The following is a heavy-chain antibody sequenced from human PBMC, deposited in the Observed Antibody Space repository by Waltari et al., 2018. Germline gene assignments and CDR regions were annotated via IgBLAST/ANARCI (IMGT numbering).Heavy chain of an antibody. CDR2: INPNSGGT. D-gene: IGHD5-12*01. Sequence: QVQLVQSGAEVKKPGASVKVSCKASGYTFTGYYMHWVRQAPGQGLEWMGWINPNSGGTNYAQKFQGRVTMTRDTSISTAYMELSRLRSDDTAVYYCARELDGVGGYGRNDYWGQGTLVTVSS. CDR1: GYTFTGYY. CDR3: ARELDGVGGYGRNDY. J-gene: IGHJ4*02. V-gene: IGHV1-2*02.